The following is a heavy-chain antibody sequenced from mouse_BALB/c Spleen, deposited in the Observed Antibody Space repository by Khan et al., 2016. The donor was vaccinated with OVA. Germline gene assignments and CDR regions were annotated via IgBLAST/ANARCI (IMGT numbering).Heavy chain of an antibody. D-gene: IGHD1-2*01. CDR2: ISNGGSYT. V-gene: IGHV5-6*01. Sequence: EVQLVESGGDLVKPGGSLNLSCEASGFTFSSYGMSWLRQTPDKRLEWVATISNGGSYTYYPDSVKGRLTISIDNAKNTLYLQMSSLKSEDTAMYYCACERFTTPTAWFAYWGQGTLVTVSA. CDR1: GFTFSSYG. CDR3: ACERFTTPTAWFAY. J-gene: IGHJ3*01.